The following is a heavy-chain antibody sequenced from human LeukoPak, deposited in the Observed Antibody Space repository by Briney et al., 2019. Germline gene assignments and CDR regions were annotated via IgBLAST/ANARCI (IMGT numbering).Heavy chain of an antibody. CDR1: GFTFSSYW. D-gene: IGHD6-13*01. CDR3: ARGGGSSWNYYYYMDV. Sequence: PGGSLRLSCAASGFTFSSYWMTWVRQAPGKGLEWVANIKQDGSEKHYVDSVKGRFTISRDNAKNSLYLQMNSLRAEDTAVYYCARGGGSSWNYYYYMDVWGKGTTVTVSS. J-gene: IGHJ6*03. V-gene: IGHV3-7*01. CDR2: IKQDGSEK.